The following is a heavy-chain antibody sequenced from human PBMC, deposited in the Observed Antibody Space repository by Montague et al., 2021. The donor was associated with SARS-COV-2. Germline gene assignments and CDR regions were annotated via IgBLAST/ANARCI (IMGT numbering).Heavy chain of an antibody. Sequence: SLRLSCAASGFTFSSYAMHWVRQAPGKGLEWVAVISYDGSNKYYADSVKGRFTISRDNSKNTLYLQMNSLRAEDTAVYYCARPRSGSYYKTPIDYWGQGTLVTASS. CDR1: GFTFSSYA. D-gene: IGHD3-10*01. CDR2: ISYDGSNK. CDR3: ARPRSGSYYKTPIDY. V-gene: IGHV3-30-3*01. J-gene: IGHJ4*02.